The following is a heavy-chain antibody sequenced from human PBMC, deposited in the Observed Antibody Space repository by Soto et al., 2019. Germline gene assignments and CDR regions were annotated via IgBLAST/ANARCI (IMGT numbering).Heavy chain of an antibody. CDR1: SGSISSSNW. Sequence: ASETLSLTCAVSSGSISSSNWWSWVRQPPGKGLEWIGEIYHSGSTNYNPSLKSRVTISVDKSKNQFSLKLSSVTAADTAVYYCARAGRAGSEFDYWGQGTLVTVSS. D-gene: IGHD6-19*01. CDR2: IYHSGST. CDR3: ARAGRAGSEFDY. V-gene: IGHV4-4*02. J-gene: IGHJ4*02.